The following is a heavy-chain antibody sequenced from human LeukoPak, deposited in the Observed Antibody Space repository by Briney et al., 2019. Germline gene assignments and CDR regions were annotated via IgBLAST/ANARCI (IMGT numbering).Heavy chain of an antibody. D-gene: IGHD5-18*01. V-gene: IGHV4-39*01. Sequence: PSETLSLTCTVSGGSINSSGYCWGWIRQPPGKGLEWIGSVCYSGSTYYNPSLKSRVTISVDTSKNQFSLKLSSVTAADTAVYYCARQYSGDSRSPFFDYWGQGTLVTGPS. CDR3: ARQYSGDSRSPFFDY. CDR1: GGSINSSGYC. CDR2: VCYSGST. J-gene: IGHJ4*02.